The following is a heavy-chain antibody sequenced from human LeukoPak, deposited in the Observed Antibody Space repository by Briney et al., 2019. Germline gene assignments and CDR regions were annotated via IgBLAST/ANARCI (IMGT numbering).Heavy chain of an antibody. V-gene: IGHV4-30-4*01. CDR3: ARATGWPKGSGTFNYYYGLDV. J-gene: IGHJ6*02. D-gene: IGHD3-10*01. CDR2: IYHSGSR. Sequence: SETLSLTCTVSGGSISSGDYYWRWLRQPPGRDLEWMGYIYHSGSRYYNASLKTRVSISKDASKIQFSLKLISVTAADTAIYCARATGWPKGSGTFNYYYGLDVWGQGTTVTVSS. CDR1: GGSISSGDYY.